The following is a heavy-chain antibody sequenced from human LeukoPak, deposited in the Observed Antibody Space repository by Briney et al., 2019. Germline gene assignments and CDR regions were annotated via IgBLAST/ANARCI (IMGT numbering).Heavy chain of an antibody. CDR3: ASRYSSGWYGY. D-gene: IGHD6-19*01. J-gene: IGHJ4*02. V-gene: IGHV4-61*05. CDR2: IYYSGST. CDR1: GGSISSSSYY. Sequence: SETLSLTCTVSGGSISSSSYYWGWIRQPPGKGLEWIGYIYYSGSTNYNPSLKSRVTISVDTSKNQFSLKLSSVTAADTAVYYCASRYSSGWYGYWGQGTLVTVSS.